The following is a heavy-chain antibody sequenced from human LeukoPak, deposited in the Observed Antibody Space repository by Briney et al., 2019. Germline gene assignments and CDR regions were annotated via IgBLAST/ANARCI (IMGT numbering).Heavy chain of an antibody. Sequence: GGSLRLSCAASGFTFSNFRMSWVRQAPGKGLEWVANIKEDGSEKYYVDSLKGRFTISRDNAKNSLYLQMNSLRTEDTAVYYCARWAEANDYWGQGTLVTVSS. CDR2: IKEDGSEK. V-gene: IGHV3-7*05. D-gene: IGHD1-26*01. J-gene: IGHJ4*02. CDR3: ARWAEANDY. CDR1: GFTFSNFR.